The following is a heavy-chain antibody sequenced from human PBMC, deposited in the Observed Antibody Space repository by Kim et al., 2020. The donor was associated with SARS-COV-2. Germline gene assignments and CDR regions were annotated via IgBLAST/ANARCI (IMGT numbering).Heavy chain of an antibody. D-gene: IGHD6-19*01. J-gene: IGHJ4*02. CDR1: GYTFTSYP. CDR2: INAGNGDT. CDR3: ARDRGWGEDY. V-gene: IGHV1-3*01. Sequence: ASVKVSCKASGYTFTSYPMHWVRQAPGQSLEWMGWINAGNGDTKYSQKFQGRVTITRDTSASTAHMEVKSLRFEDTAVYYCARDRGWGEDYWGQGTLVTVSS.